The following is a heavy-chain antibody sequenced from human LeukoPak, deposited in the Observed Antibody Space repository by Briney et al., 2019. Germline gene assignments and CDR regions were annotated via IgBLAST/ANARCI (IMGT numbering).Heavy chain of an antibody. CDR2: INWNGDST. CDR3: ARVSSRDIVVVPAAPFDY. J-gene: IGHJ4*02. CDR1: GFTFDDYG. Sequence: GGXXRLSCAASGFTFDDYGMSWVRQAPGKGVEWVSGINWNGDSTGYADSVKGRFTISRDNAKNSLYLQMNSLRAEDTALYYCARVSSRDIVVVPAAPFDYWGQGTLVTVSS. D-gene: IGHD2-2*01. V-gene: IGHV3-20*04.